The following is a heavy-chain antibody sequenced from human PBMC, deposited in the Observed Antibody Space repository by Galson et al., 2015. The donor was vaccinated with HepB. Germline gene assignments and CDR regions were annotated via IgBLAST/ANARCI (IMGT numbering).Heavy chain of an antibody. Sequence: SLRLSCAASGFTFSSYGMHWVRQAPGKGLEWVAVIWYDGSNKYYADSVKGRFTISRDNSKNTLYLQMNSLRAEDTAVYYCARDLGDYDFWSGYYLPDYWGQGTLVTVSS. V-gene: IGHV3-33*01. CDR2: IWYDGSNK. CDR3: ARDLGDYDFWSGYYLPDY. J-gene: IGHJ4*02. D-gene: IGHD3-3*01. CDR1: GFTFSSYG.